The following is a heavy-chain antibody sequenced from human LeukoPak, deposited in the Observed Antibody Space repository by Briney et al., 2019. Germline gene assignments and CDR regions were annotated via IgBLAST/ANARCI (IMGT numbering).Heavy chain of an antibody. V-gene: IGHV3-23*01. CDR2: ISGSGGST. CDR1: GFTFSSYA. D-gene: IGHD2-15*01. J-gene: IGHJ4*02. CDR3: AEGSPLGYCSGGSCYPRY. Sequence: QPGGSLRLSCAASGFTFSSYAMTWVRQAPGKGLEWVSVISGSGGSTYYADSVKGRFTVSRDNSKNTLYLQMRRLRAGDTAVYYCAEGSPLGYCSGGSCYPRYWGQGTLVTVSS.